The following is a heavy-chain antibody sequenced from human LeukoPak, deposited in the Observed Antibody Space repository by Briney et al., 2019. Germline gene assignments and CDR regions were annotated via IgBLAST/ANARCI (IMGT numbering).Heavy chain of an antibody. Sequence: SETLSLTCTVSSGSISSSSSYWGWIRQPPGKGLEWIGSIFYRGSTYYNPSLKSRVTISIDTSKNQFSLKLSSVTAADTAVYYCARHKSWWELHAFDIWRQGTLVTVSS. V-gene: IGHV4-39*01. J-gene: IGHJ3*02. CDR3: ARHKSWWELHAFDI. CDR2: IFYRGST. D-gene: IGHD4-23*01. CDR1: SGSISSSSSY.